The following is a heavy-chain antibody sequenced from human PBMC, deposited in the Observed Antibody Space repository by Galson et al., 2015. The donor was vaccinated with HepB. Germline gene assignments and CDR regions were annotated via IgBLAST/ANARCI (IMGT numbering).Heavy chain of an antibody. D-gene: IGHD6-19*01. V-gene: IGHV3-21*01. J-gene: IGHJ6*02. Sequence: SLRLSCAASGFTVSTYIMNWVRQAPGKGLEWVSSISSSSTYIYYADSVKGRFTISRDNAKNSLYLQMNSLRAEDTAVYYCARDVYSSGWYGDYYYGMDVWGQRTTVTVSS. CDR3: ARDVYSSGWYGDYYYGMDV. CDR1: GFTVSTYI. CDR2: ISSSSTYI.